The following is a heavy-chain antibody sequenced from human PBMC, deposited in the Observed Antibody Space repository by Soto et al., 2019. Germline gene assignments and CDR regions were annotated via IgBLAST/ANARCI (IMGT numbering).Heavy chain of an antibody. CDR1: GGSISSSSYY. D-gene: IGHD2-15*01. J-gene: IGHJ4*02. V-gene: IGHV4-39*01. CDR2: IYYSGST. CDR3: ARRYCSGGSCYDLPFDY. Sequence: SETLSLTCTVSGGSISSSSYYWGWTRQPPGKGLEWIGSIYYSGSTYYNPSLKSRVTISVDTSKNQFSLKLSSVTAADTAVYYCARRYCSGGSCYDLPFDYWGQGTLVPVSS.